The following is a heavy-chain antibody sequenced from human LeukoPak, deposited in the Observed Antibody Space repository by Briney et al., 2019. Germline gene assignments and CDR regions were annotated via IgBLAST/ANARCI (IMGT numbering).Heavy chain of an antibody. D-gene: IGHD2-15*01. J-gene: IGHJ4*02. CDR3: ARAPYCIGGSCRFDY. V-gene: IGHV3-53*01. Sequence: GGSLRLSCAASGFTVSSNYMSWVRQAPGKGLEWVSVIYSGGSTYYADSVKGRFTISRDNAKNSLYLQMNSLRAEDTAVYYCARAPYCIGGSCRFDYWGQGTLVTVSS. CDR1: GFTVSSNY. CDR2: IYSGGST.